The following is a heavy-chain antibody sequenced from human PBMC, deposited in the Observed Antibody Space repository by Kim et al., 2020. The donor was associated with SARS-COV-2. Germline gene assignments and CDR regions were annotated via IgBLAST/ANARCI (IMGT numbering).Heavy chain of an antibody. D-gene: IGHD6-6*01. V-gene: IGHV3-21*01. CDR2: ISSSSSYI. J-gene: IGHJ3*02. CDR3: AREPTTQYSSDAFDI. CDR1: GFTFSSYS. Sequence: GGSLRLSCAASGFTFSSYSMNWVRQAPGKGLEWVSSISSSSSYIYYADSVKGRFTISRDNAKNSLYLQMNSLRAEDTAVYYCAREPTTQYSSDAFDIWGQGTMVTVSS.